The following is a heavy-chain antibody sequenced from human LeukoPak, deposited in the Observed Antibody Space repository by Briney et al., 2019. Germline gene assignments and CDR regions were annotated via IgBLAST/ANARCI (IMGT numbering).Heavy chain of an antibody. J-gene: IGHJ4*02. V-gene: IGHV5-51*01. D-gene: IGHD3-10*01. Sequence: GESLKISCKGSGYSFANYWIAWVRQMPGQGLEWMGNIFPGDSDTRYSPSFQGQVTISADTSISTAYLQWSSLKASDTAMYYCARRYYGSGSYYLDFWGQGTLVTVSS. CDR1: GYSFANYW. CDR2: IFPGDSDT. CDR3: ARRYYGSGSYYLDF.